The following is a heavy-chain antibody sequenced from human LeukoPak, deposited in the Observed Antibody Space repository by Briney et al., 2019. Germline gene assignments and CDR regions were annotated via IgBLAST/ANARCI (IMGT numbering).Heavy chain of an antibody. CDR1: GFAFSSYA. J-gene: IGHJ4*02. D-gene: IGHD2-2*01. CDR3: ARDRQLHYFDY. Sequence: PGGSLRLSCAASGFAFSSYAMYWVRQAPGKGLEWVAVIWYDGSNKYYADSVKGRFTISRDSSKNTLYLQMNSLRAEDTGVYYCARDRQLHYFDYWGQGTLVTVSS. V-gene: IGHV3-33*07. CDR2: IWYDGSNK.